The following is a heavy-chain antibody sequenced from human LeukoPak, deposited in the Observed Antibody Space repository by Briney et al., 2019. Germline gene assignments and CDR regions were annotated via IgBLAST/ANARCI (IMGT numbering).Heavy chain of an antibody. CDR2: ISDSGGST. CDR3: AKEVQGDGYSEFDY. D-gene: IGHD5-24*01. V-gene: IGHV3-23*01. Sequence: GGSLRLSCAASGFTFSSYAMSWVRQPPGKGLEWVSAISDSGGSTFYADSVKGWFTISRDNSKNTLYLQMNSLRAEDTAVYYCAKEVQGDGYSEFDYWGQGTLVTVSS. J-gene: IGHJ4*02. CDR1: GFTFSSYA.